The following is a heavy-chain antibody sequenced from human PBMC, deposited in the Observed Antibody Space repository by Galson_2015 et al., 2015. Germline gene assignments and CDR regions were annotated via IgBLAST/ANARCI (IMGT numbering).Heavy chain of an antibody. CDR3: ARGGVVTAIYYYYGMDV. D-gene: IGHD2-21*02. J-gene: IGHJ6*02. CDR2: IKQDGSEK. V-gene: IGHV3-7*05. CDR1: GFTFSSYW. Sequence: SLRLSCAASGFTFSSYWMSWVRQAPGKGLEWVANIKQDGSEKYYVDSVKGRFTISRDNAKNSLYLQMNSLRAEDTAVYYCARGGVVTAIYYYYGMDVWGQGTTVTVSS.